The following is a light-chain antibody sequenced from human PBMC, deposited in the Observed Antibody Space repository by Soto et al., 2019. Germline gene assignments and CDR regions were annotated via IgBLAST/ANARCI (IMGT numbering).Light chain of an antibody. CDR2: GAS. CDR1: QSVYSN. J-gene: IGKJ1*01. Sequence: EIVMTQSPATLSVSPGERATLSCRASQSVYSNLAWYQQKPGQAPRLLIYGASTRATGVPAKFGASGSGTEFTLTISSLQSEDSAVYYCQQYDIWPSTFVQGTKVEIK. CDR3: QQYDIWPST. V-gene: IGKV3-15*01.